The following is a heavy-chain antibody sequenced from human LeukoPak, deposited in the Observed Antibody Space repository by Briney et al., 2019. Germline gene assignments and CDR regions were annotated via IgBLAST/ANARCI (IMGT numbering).Heavy chain of an antibody. D-gene: IGHD2-15*01. Sequence: PGGSLRLSCAASGFTFSSYAMSWVRQAPGKGLEWVSAISGSGGSTYYADSVKGRFTISRDNSKNTLYLQMNSLRAEDTAVYYCAKARGCSGGSCYRNYYYYMDVWGKGTTVTVSS. J-gene: IGHJ6*03. CDR3: AKARGCSGGSCYRNYYYYMDV. CDR2: ISGSGGST. CDR1: GFTFSSYA. V-gene: IGHV3-23*01.